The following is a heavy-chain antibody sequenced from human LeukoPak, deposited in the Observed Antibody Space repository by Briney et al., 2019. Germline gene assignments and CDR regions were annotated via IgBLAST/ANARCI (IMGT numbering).Heavy chain of an antibody. V-gene: IGHV1-18*01. Sequence: ASVKVSCKASGYTFPSYGISWVRQPRGQGREWMGWISAYNGNTNYAQKLQGRVTMTTDTSTSTAYMELRSLRSDDTAVYYCARDDWQWLELDYWGQGTLVTVSS. D-gene: IGHD6-19*01. CDR2: ISAYNGNT. CDR3: ARDDWQWLELDY. CDR1: GYTFPSYG. J-gene: IGHJ4*02.